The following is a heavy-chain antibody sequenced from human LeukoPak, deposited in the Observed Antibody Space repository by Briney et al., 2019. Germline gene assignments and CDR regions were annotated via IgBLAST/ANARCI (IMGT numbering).Heavy chain of an antibody. CDR1: GGSFSGYY. V-gene: IGHV4-34*01. Sequence: PSETLSLTCAVYGGSFSGYYWSWIRQPPGKGLEWIGEINHSGSTNYNPSLKSRVTISVDTSKNQFSLKLSSVTAADTAVYYCARGRLALSTGGYSYGSALAFDIWGQGTMVTVSS. CDR2: INHSGST. J-gene: IGHJ3*02. D-gene: IGHD5-18*01. CDR3: ARGRLALSTGGYSYGSALAFDI.